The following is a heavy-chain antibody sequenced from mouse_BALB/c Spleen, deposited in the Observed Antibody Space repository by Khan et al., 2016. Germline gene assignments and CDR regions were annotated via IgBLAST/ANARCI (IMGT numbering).Heavy chain of an antibody. V-gene: IGHV14-3*02. J-gene: IGHJ3*01. CDR2: IDPANGNT. Sequence: VQLQQPGAELVKPGASVKLSCTASGFNIKDTYMHWVKQRPEQGLEWIGRIDPANGNTKYDPKFQGKATITADTSSNTAYLQLSSLTSEDTAVYYCARSPYDYDVGFAFWGQGPLVTVST. D-gene: IGHD2-4*01. CDR3: ARSPYDYDVGFAF. CDR1: GFNIKDTY.